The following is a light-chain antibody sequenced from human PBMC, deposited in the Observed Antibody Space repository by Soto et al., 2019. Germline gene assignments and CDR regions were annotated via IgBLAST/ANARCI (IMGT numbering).Light chain of an antibody. CDR1: QSVSSN. CDR3: HQRSNWPPT. CDR2: DAS. Sequence: ENVLQQYPATLSLSPGERATLSCRASQSVSSNLAWYQQKPGQAPRLLIYDASNRATGIPARFSGSGSGTDFTLTISSLQPEDFAVYYCHQRSNWPPTFGGGTKVDIK. V-gene: IGKV3-11*01. J-gene: IGKJ4*01.